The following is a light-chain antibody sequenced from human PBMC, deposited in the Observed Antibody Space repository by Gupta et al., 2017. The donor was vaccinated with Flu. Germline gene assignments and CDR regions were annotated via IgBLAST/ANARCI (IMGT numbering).Light chain of an antibody. CDR1: QRLLHGKGKNH. V-gene: IGKV2-28*01. CDR3: MQSLQTAPT. J-gene: IGKJ5*01. Sequence: VTPGEPASISCRSSQRLLHGKGKNHLDRYLQKPGQSPQVLMDLGSTRASGVPDRVTGRGSGTDFTLLIETVEAEDVGIYFCMQSLQTAPTFGQGTRLDIK. CDR2: LGS.